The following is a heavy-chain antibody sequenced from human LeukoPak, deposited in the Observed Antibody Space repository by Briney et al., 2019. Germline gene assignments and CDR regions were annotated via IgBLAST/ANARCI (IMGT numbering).Heavy chain of an antibody. D-gene: IGHD2-2*01. CDR1: GGSIYITYY. Sequence: SETLSLTCGVSGGSIYITYYCRWVRQAPGKGLEWIMVISHSDTTNYNPSLRSRVAMSLDRGNNQFSLSMRSVTAADTAVYYCTRESRRICYFAYWGEGVMVRVSS. J-gene: IGHJ4*02. CDR2: ISHSDTT. V-gene: IGHV4-4*02. CDR3: TRESRRICYFAY.